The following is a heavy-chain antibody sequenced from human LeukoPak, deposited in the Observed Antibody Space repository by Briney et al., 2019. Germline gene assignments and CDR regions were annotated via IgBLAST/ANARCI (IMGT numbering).Heavy chain of an antibody. D-gene: IGHD6-6*01. CDR3: AKDLSSFDY. CDR1: GFTFSSYG. V-gene: IGHV3-30*18. J-gene: IGHJ4*02. CDR2: ISFDGSNK. Sequence: GGSLRLSCAASGFTFSSYGMHWVRQAPGKGLEWLAVISFDGSNKYYADSVKGRFTISRDNSKNTLYLQMNSLRAEDTAVYYCAKDLSSFDYWGQGTLVTVSS.